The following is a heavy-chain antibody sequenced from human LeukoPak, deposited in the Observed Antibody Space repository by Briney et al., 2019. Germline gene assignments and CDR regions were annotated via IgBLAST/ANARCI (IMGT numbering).Heavy chain of an antibody. V-gene: IGHV4-4*07. CDR3: ASNEAGSYGYCDN. CDR2: IYSSGIT. J-gene: IGHJ4*02. D-gene: IGHD5-18*01. Sequence: NTSETLSLTCTVSGGSINNYYWSWIRQPAGKGLEWIGRIYSSGITNYNPSLKSRVTMSVDTSKNQFSLKLRSVTAADTAVYYCASNEAGSYGYCDNWGQGTLVSVSS. CDR1: GGSINNYY.